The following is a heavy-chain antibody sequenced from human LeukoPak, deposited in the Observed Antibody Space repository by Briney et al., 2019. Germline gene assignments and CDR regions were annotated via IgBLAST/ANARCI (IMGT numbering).Heavy chain of an antibody. J-gene: IGHJ4*02. CDR2: IYNSGNT. CDR1: GGSISSYY. D-gene: IGHD1-26*01. CDR3: ARQRGGSYYGDTYYFDY. V-gene: IGHV4-59*08. Sequence: SETLSLTCTVSGGSISSYYWSWIRQPPGKGLEWIGYIYNSGNTNYNPSLKSRVTISVDTPKNQFSLKLSSVTAADTAVYYCARQRGGSYYGDTYYFDYWDQGTLVTVSS.